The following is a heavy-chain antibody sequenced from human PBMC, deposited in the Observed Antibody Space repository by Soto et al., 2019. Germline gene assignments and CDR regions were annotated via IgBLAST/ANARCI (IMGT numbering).Heavy chain of an antibody. V-gene: IGHV4-61*01. Sequence: PSETLSLTCTVSGGSVSSGSYYWSWIRQPPGKGLEWIGYIYYSGSTNYNPSLKSRVTISLDTSKNQFSLRLSSVTAADTAVYHCARGIPAHGTGVFEIWGQGTMVTVSS. CDR3: ARGIPAHGTGVFEI. J-gene: IGHJ3*02. D-gene: IGHD6-13*01. CDR2: IYYSGST. CDR1: GGSVSSGSYY.